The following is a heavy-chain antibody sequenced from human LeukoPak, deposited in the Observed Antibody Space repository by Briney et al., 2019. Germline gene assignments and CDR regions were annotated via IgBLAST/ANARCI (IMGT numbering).Heavy chain of an antibody. CDR2: IYTSGST. Sequence: SQTLSLTCTVSGGSISSGSYYWSWIRQPAGRGLGWIGRIYTSGSTNYNPSLKSRVTISVDTSKNQFSLKLSSVTAADTAVYYCARDHIVVVPAAIYNWFDPWGQGTLVTVSS. V-gene: IGHV4-61*02. CDR3: ARDHIVVVPAAIYNWFDP. CDR1: GGSISSGSYY. D-gene: IGHD2-2*01. J-gene: IGHJ5*02.